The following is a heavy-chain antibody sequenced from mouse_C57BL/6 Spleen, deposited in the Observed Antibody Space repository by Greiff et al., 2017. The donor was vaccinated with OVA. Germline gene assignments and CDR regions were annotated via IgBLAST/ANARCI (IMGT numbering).Heavy chain of an antibody. J-gene: IGHJ3*01. V-gene: IGHV1-69*01. CDR2: IDPSDSYT. Sequence: QVQLQQPGAELVMPGASVKLSCKASGYTFTSYWMHWVKQRPGQGLEWIGEIDPSDSYTNYNQKFKGKSTLTVDKSSSTAYMQLSSLTSEDSAVYYCARTGHYGSFSWFAYWGQGTLVTVSA. CDR1: GYTFTSYW. CDR3: ARTGHYGSFSWFAY. D-gene: IGHD1-1*01.